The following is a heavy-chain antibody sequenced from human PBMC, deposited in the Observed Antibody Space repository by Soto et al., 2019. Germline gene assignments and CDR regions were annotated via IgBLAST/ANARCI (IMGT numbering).Heavy chain of an antibody. Sequence: GGSLRLSCAASGFTFSDYYMTWFRQAPGKTLEWVSYISGSGSTTYYADSVKGRFTISRDNAKNSLFLQLNSLRAEDTAVYYCVRGAIRGYSYGHSDYWGQGTLVTVSS. J-gene: IGHJ4*02. D-gene: IGHD5-18*01. CDR2: ISGSGSTT. V-gene: IGHV3-11*04. CDR1: GFTFSDYY. CDR3: VRGAIRGYSYGHSDY.